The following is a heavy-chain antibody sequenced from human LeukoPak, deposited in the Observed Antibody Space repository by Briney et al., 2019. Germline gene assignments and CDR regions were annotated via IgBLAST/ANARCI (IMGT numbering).Heavy chain of an antibody. Sequence: ASVKVSCKASGYTFTSYDVNWVRQATGQGLEWMGWMNPNSGNTGYAQKFQGRVTMTRNTSISTAYMELSSLRSEDTAVYYCARLDEYSSSSRYYGMDVWGQGTTVTASS. CDR3: ARLDEYSSSSRYYGMDV. J-gene: IGHJ6*02. CDR1: GYTFTSYD. V-gene: IGHV1-8*01. CDR2: MNPNSGNT. D-gene: IGHD6-6*01.